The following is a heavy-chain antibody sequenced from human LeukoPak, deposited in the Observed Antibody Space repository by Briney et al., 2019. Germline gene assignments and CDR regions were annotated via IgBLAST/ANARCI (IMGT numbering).Heavy chain of an antibody. CDR1: GFTFSTYA. CDR3: AKGSSYYYDSSGLFSPFSDY. CDR2: ISGSGGNT. D-gene: IGHD3-22*01. V-gene: IGHV3-23*01. J-gene: IGHJ4*02. Sequence: PGGSLGLSCAASGFTFSTYAMSWVRQAPGKGLEWVSAISGSGGNTFYADSVKGRFTISRDNSKNTLYLQMNSLRAEDTAVYYCAKGSSYYYDSSGLFSPFSDYWVQGTLVSVCS.